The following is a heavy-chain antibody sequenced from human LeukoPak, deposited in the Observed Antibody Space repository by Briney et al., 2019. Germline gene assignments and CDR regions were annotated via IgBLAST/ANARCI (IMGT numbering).Heavy chain of an antibody. V-gene: IGHV3-7*01. Sequence: QAGGSLRLSCAASGFTFSSYWMSWVRQAPGKGLKWVANIKQDGSEKYYVDSVKGRFTISRDNAKNSLYLQMNSLRAEDTAVYYCARDLYRIVVVPHYFDYWGQGTLVTVSS. CDR3: ARDLYRIVVVPHYFDY. CDR2: IKQDGSEK. D-gene: IGHD3-22*01. CDR1: GFTFSSYW. J-gene: IGHJ4*02.